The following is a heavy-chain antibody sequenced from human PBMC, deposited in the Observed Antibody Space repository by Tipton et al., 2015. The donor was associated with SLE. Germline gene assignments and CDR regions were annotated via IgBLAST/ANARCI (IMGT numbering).Heavy chain of an antibody. CDR2: TYYRSKWYS. CDR1: GDSVSTNSAA. Sequence: GLVKPSQTLSLTCAISGDSVSTNSAAWTWIRQSPSRGLEWLGRTYYRSKWYSDYAVSVKSRITIKPDTSKNQFSLQLNSVTPEDTAVYYCARGSPFMEWERNWFDPWGQGTLVTVSS. V-gene: IGHV6-1*01. CDR3: ARGSPFMEWERNWFDP. J-gene: IGHJ5*02. D-gene: IGHD3-3*01.